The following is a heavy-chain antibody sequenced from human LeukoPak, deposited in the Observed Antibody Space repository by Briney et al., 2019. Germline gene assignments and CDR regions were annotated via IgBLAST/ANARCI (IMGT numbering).Heavy chain of an antibody. J-gene: IGHJ4*02. V-gene: IGHV3-7*01. Sequence: PGGSLRLSRAASGFTFSSYWMSWVRQAPGKGLEWVANIKKDGSEKYYVDSVKGRFTISRDNAKTSLYLQMNSLRAEDTAVYYCARHLSGITGYTYGRGIDYWGQGTLVTVSS. CDR1: GFTFSSYW. CDR3: ARHLSGITGYTYGRGIDY. D-gene: IGHD5-18*01. CDR2: IKKDGSEK.